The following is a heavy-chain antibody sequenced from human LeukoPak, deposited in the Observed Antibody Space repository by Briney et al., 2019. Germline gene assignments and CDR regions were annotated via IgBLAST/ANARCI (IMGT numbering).Heavy chain of an antibody. D-gene: IGHD4-17*01. CDR2: IYYSGST. CDR1: GGSISNYY. CDR3: ARWGLDYGDYDTAY. Sequence: SETLSLTCTVSGGSISNYYWSWIRQPPGKGLEWIGYIYYSGSTNYNPSLKSRVTISLDTSKNQFSLKLSSVTAADTAVYYCARWGLDYGDYDTAYWGQGTLVTVSS. J-gene: IGHJ4*02. V-gene: IGHV4-59*01.